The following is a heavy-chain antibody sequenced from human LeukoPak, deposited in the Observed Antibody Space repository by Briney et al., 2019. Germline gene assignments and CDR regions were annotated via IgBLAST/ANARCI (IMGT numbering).Heavy chain of an antibody. CDR2: IRSKPYGGTA. CDR1: GFSFSTYE. CDR3: TVQVIPSDKWFDP. J-gene: IGHJ5*02. V-gene: IGHV3-49*04. D-gene: IGHD2-21*01. Sequence: GGSLRLSCAASGFSFSTYEMNWVRQAPGKGLEWVGFIRSKPYGGTADYAESVKGRFTISRDDSRTIAYLDMNGLKTEDSAVYHCTVQVIPSDKWFDPWGLGTPVSVSS.